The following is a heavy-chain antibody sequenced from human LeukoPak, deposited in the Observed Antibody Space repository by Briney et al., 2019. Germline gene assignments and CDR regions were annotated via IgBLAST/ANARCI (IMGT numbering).Heavy chain of an antibody. CDR3: AREATWGQWYFDL. CDR1: GFTFSSYA. J-gene: IGHJ4*02. Sequence: GGSLRLSCAASGFTFSSYAMSWVRQAPGKGLEWVAVIAADGGVKQYADSVKGRFSLSRDNSKNTVSLQMNGLTAEDTAVYYCAREATWGQWYFDLWGQGAPVTVSS. V-gene: IGHV3-30*03. D-gene: IGHD6-19*01. CDR2: IAADGGVK.